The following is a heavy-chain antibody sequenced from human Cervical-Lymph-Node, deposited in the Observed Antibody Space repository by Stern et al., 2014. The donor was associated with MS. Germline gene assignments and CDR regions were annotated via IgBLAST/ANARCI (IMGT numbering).Heavy chain of an antibody. Sequence: QVQLQESGPGLVKPSGTLSLTCTAAGGSINNYYWSWIRQPPGKGLEWIVYIYYSGSTNYNPSLKSRVTISVDTSKNQFSLKLSSVTAADTAVYYCARDKGMFFLWGQGTLVTVSS. J-gene: IGHJ4*01. CDR1: GGSINNYY. D-gene: IGHD2/OR15-2a*01. V-gene: IGHV4-59*01. CDR2: IYYSGST. CDR3: ARDKGMFFL.